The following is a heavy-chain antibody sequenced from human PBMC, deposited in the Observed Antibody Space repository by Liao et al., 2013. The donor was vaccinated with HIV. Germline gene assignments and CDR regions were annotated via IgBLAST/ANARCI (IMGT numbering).Heavy chain of an antibody. CDR1: GGSMSDYY. V-gene: IGHV4-59*01. D-gene: IGHD3/OR15-3a*01. CDR3: AREFGLARQYFHYQMDV. CDR2: VSDSGST. Sequence: VQLQESGPGLVKPSEALSLTCTVSGGSMSDYYWNWIRQSPGKGLEWIAYVSDSGSTNYNPSLESRVTISVDTSRNRFSLKVSSVTAADTAVYYCAREFGLARQYFHYQMDVWGKGTTVTVS. J-gene: IGHJ6*03.